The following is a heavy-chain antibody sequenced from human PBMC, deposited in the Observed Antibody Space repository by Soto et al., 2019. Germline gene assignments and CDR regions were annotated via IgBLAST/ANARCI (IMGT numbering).Heavy chain of an antibody. D-gene: IGHD2-2*01. CDR1: GFTFSTYA. J-gene: IGHJ5*02. CDR3: AKGGQLLPRGWFDP. CDR2: ISGSGGST. V-gene: IGHV3-23*01. Sequence: PGGSLRLSCAASGFTFSTYAMSWVRQASGKGLEWVSAISGSGGSTYYADSVKGRFTISRDNSKNTLYLQMNSLRAEDTAVYYCAKGGQLLPRGWFDPWGQGILVTVSS.